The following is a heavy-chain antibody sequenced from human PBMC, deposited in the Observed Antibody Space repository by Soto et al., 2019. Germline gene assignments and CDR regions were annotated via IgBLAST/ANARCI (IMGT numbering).Heavy chain of an antibody. J-gene: IGHJ4*02. V-gene: IGHV3-23*01. CDR3: AKDSYYDSSGYSN. CDR2: ISGSGSFT. Sequence: EVHLLESGGGLVQPGGSLRLSCAASGFTFSSYAMSWVRQAPGKGLEWVSTISGSGSFTYYADSVKGRFTISRDNSKNTLYLQVNSLRAEDTAVYYCAKDSYYDSSGYSNWGQGTLVTVSS. CDR1: GFTFSSYA. D-gene: IGHD3-22*01.